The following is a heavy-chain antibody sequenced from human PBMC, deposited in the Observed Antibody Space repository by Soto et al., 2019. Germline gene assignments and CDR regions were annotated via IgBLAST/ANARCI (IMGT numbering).Heavy chain of an antibody. J-gene: IGHJ6*02. D-gene: IGHD2-15*01. CDR1: GGSISSYY. Sequence: SETLSLTCTVSGGSISSYYWSWIRQPPGKGLEWIGYIYYSGSTNYNPSLKSRVTISVDTSKNQFSLKLSSVTAADTAVYYCARGSWVVIAANYYYYYGMDVWGQGTTVTVSS. CDR2: IYYSGST. CDR3: ARGSWVVIAANYYYYYGMDV. V-gene: IGHV4-59*01.